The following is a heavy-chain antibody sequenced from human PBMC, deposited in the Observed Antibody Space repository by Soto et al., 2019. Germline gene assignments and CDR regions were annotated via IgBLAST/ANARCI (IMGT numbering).Heavy chain of an antibody. J-gene: IGHJ5*02. CDR2: IYHSGST. CDR3: ASVPNGAANCLET. Sequence: SSSXSVTGAFGVGCIIISNCFSCVRQPPGKVLDWIGEIYHSGSTNYNPSLKSRVTISVYKSKNQFPLKLSSVTDADTAVYYCASVPNGAANCLETCGQRPLVNV. V-gene: IGHV4-4*02. D-gene: IGHD6-13*01. CDR1: VGCIIISNC.